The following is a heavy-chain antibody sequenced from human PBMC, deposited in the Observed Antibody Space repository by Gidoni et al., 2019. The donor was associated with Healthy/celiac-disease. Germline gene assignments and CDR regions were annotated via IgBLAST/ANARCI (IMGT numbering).Heavy chain of an antibody. V-gene: IGHV1-18*01. J-gene: IGHJ6*02. D-gene: IGHD4-4*01. CDR2: ISAYNGNT. CDR1: GYTFTSYG. CDR3: ARVIQSALKYYGMDV. Sequence: QVQLVQSGAEVKKPGASVKVSWKAYGYTFTSYGISWVRQAPGQGLEWMGWISAYNGNTNYAQKLQGRVTMTTDTSTSTAYMELRSLRSDDTAVYYCARVIQSALKYYGMDVWGQGTTVTVSS.